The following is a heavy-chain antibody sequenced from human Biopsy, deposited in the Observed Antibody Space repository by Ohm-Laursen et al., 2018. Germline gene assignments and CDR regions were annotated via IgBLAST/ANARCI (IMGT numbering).Heavy chain of an antibody. J-gene: IGHJ6*02. V-gene: IGHV2-70*11. CDR3: ARTPILIVSAGLVYRHRRHLQGMDV. CDR1: GFSLSARGMC. CDR2: VDWDDYK. D-gene: IGHD6-13*01. Sequence: TQTLTLTRSFSGFSLSARGMCVSWIRQAPGRALEWLARVDWDDYKDYSASLQTKLSISKDTSNDQVVLTVNNVDPADTATYYCARTPILIVSAGLVYRHRRHLQGMDVWGQGIAVTVS.